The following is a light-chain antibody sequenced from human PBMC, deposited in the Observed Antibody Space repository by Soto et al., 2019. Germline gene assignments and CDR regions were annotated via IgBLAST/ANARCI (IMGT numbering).Light chain of an antibody. CDR3: QQYYSTPYT. V-gene: IGKV4-1*01. J-gene: IGKJ2*01. CDR2: WAS. Sequence: DIVMTQSPDSLAVSLGERATINCKSSQSVFYSSNNKNYLAWYQQKPRQPPKLLIYWASTRESGVPDRFSGSGSGTDFTLTISCLQAEDVAVYSCQQYYSTPYTFGQGTKLEIK. CDR1: QSVFYSSNNKNY.